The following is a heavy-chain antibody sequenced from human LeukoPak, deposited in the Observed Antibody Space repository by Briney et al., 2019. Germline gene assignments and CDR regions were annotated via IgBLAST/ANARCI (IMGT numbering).Heavy chain of an antibody. CDR1: GYTFTSYA. CDR2: INAGNGNT. J-gene: IGHJ4*02. V-gene: IGHV1-3*01. D-gene: IGHD3-22*01. CDR3: ARDRDSSGYPHFDY. Sequence: VASVKVSCTASGYTFTSYAMHWVRQAPGQRLEWMGWINAGNGNTKYSQKFQGRVTITRDTSASTAYMEPSSLRSEDTAVYYCARDRDSSGYPHFDYWGQGTLVTVSS.